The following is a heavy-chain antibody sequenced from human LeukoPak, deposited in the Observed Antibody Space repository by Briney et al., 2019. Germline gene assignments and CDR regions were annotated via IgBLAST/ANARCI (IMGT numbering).Heavy chain of an antibody. V-gene: IGHV3-30*04. CDR3: AKDLIARVRGSPMDV. Sequence: QPGGSLRLSCSASGFTFSSYAMHWVRQAPGKGLEWVALLVYDGFYKYYADSVKGRFTTSRDDSTNTVYLHLSSLRAEDTAVYYCAKDLIARVRGSPMDVWGQGTRVIVSS. CDR1: GFTFSSYA. CDR2: LVYDGFYK. D-gene: IGHD3-10*01. J-gene: IGHJ6*02.